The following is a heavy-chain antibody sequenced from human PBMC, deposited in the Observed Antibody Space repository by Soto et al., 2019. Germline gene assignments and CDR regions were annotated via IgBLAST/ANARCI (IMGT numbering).Heavy chain of an antibody. V-gene: IGHV1-69*01. J-gene: IGHJ4*02. CDR2: IIPIFGTA. CDR3: ARGGGSGSGYYYVWSY. CDR1: GGTFSSYA. D-gene: IGHD3-22*01. Sequence: QVQLVQSGAEVKKPGSSVKVSCKASGGTFSSYAISWVRQAPGQGLEWMGGIIPIFGTANYAQKFQGRGTITADESTSTAYMELSSLRSEDTAVYYCARGGGSGSGYYYVWSYWGQGTLVTVSS.